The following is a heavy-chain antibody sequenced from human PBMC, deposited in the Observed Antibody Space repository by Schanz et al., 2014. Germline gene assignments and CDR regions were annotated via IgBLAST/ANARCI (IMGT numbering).Heavy chain of an antibody. V-gene: IGHV3-30*03. D-gene: IGHD2-15*01. CDR3: AREIPAGGHFDY. CDR2: ISYDGNNK. J-gene: IGHJ4*02. Sequence: VQLVESGGGLVQPGGSLRLSCAASGFTFSDSWMHWVRQAPGKGLVWVALISYDGNNKYYADSVKGRFTISRDNSKNTLYLRMISLRAEDTAMFYCAREIPAGGHFDYWGQGTLVSVSS. CDR1: GFTFSDSW.